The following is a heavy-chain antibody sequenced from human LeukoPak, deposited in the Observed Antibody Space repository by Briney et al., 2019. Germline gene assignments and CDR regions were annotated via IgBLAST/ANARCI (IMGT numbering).Heavy chain of an antibody. CDR2: ISWNSGSI. D-gene: IGHD6-13*01. J-gene: IGHJ4*02. Sequence: GGSLRLSCAASGGRFSSYAMHWVRQAPGKGLEWVSGISWNSGSIGYADSVKGRFTISRDNAKNSLYLQMNSLRAEDTALYYCAKDERIAAAGPLDWGQGTLVTVSS. V-gene: IGHV3-9*01. CDR3: AKDERIAAAGPLD. CDR1: GGRFSSYA.